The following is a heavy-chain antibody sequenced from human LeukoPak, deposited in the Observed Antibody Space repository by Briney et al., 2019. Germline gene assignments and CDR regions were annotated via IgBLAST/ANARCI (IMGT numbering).Heavy chain of an antibody. V-gene: IGHV4-39*07. CDR1: GGSITTSSYY. Sequence: SETLSLTCSVSGGSITTSSYYWGWIRQPPEKGLEWIGSVFYTGGTYYSPSLKSRVTISVDTSKNQFSLKLSSVTAADTAVYYCARDRGSWFDPWGQGTLVTVSS. J-gene: IGHJ5*02. CDR2: VFYTGGT. D-gene: IGHD3-10*01. CDR3: ARDRGSWFDP.